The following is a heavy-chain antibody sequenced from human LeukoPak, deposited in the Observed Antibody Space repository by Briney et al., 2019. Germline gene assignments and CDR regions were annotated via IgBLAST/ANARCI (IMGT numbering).Heavy chain of an antibody. D-gene: IGHD3-22*01. Sequence: GGSLRLSCAASGFTFSSYGMHWVRQAPGKGLEWVAVISHDGSNKYYADSVKGRFTISRDNSMNTLYLQMNSLRAEDTAVYYCANENYYDSSGYLDYWGQGTLVTVSS. CDR2: ISHDGSNK. CDR3: ANENYYDSSGYLDY. V-gene: IGHV3-30*18. CDR1: GFTFSSYG. J-gene: IGHJ4*02.